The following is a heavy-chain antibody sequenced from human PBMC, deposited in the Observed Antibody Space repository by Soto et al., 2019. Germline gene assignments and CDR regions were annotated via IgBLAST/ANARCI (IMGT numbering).Heavy chain of an antibody. J-gene: IGHJ3*02. CDR1: GFTFSDYY. CDR3: ARDYRSNGTTRIDAFDI. CDR2: ISSSGSTI. V-gene: IGHV3-11*01. D-gene: IGHD1-7*01. Sequence: GGSLRLSCAASGFTFSDYYMSWIRQAPGKGLEWVSYISSSGSTIYYADSVKGRFTISRDNAKNSLYLQMNSLRAEDTAVYYGARDYRSNGTTRIDAFDIWGQGTMVTVSS.